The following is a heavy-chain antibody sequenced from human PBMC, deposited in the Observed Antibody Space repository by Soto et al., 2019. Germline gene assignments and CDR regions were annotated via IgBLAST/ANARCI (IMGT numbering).Heavy chain of an antibody. CDR1: GYSFTSYW. Sequence: GESLKISCKGSGYSFTSYWIGWVRQMPGKGLEWMGIIYPGDSDTRYSPSFQGQVTISADKSISTAYLQWTSLKASDTAIYYCSKFKYSTSVRYLQHWGQGTPVTVSS. J-gene: IGHJ1*01. CDR3: SKFKYSTSVRYLQH. V-gene: IGHV5-51*01. CDR2: IYPGDSDT. D-gene: IGHD6-6*01.